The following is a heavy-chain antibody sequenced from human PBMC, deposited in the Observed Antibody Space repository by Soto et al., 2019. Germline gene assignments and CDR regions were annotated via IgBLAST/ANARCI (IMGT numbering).Heavy chain of an antibody. D-gene: IGHD6-6*01. CDR1: GYSFTSYW. CDR2: IDPSDSYT. CDR3: ARSHVEYSSSSARGGFDY. J-gene: IGHJ4*02. V-gene: IGHV5-10-1*01. Sequence: GESLKISCKGSGYSFTSYWISWVRQMPGKGLEWMGRIDPSDSYTNYSPSFQGHVTISADKSISTAYLQWSSLKALDTAMYYCARSHVEYSSSSARGGFDYWGQGTLVTVSS.